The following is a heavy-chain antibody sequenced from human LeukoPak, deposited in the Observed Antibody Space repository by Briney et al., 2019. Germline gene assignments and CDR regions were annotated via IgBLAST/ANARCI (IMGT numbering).Heavy chain of an antibody. CDR3: ARQAGGY. CDR1: GDSISTSNSY. D-gene: IGHD1-26*01. J-gene: IGHJ4*02. Sequence: SETLSLTCTVSGDSISTSNSYWGWIRQPPGKGLEWIGSIYYSGNTYYNASLKSRVTISVDTSKNQFSLKLTSVTAADTAVYYCARQAGGYWGQGTLVTVSS. CDR2: IYYSGNT. V-gene: IGHV4-39*01.